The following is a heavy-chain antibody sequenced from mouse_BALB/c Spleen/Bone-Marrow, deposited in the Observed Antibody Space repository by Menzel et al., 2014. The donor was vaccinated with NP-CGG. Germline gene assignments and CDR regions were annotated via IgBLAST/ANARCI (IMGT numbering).Heavy chain of an antibody. D-gene: IGHD2-1*01. CDR3: ARRNGNFRYYAMDY. CDR2: IWSGGST. Sequence: VQGVESGPGLVQPSQSLSITCTVSGFSLTTYGVHWVRQSPGKGLEWLGVIWSGGSTDYNAAFISRLSISKDNSKSQVFFKMNSLQANDTAIYYCARRNGNFRYYAMDYWGQGTSVTVSS. CDR1: GFSLTTYG. V-gene: IGHV2-2*02. J-gene: IGHJ4*01.